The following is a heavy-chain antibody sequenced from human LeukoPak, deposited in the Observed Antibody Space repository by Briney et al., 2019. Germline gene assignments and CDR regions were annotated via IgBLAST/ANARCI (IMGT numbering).Heavy chain of an antibody. CDR2: INPNSGGT. J-gene: IGHJ3*02. CDR1: GYTFTCYY. V-gene: IGHV1-2*02. Sequence: GASVKVSCKASGYTFTCYYMHWVRQAPGQGLEWVGWINPNSGGTNKAHTFQGRVTMTRDTSISTAYMELSRLRSDDTAVYYCARDREYYYDSSGYMPDAFDIWGQGTMVTVSS. D-gene: IGHD3-22*01. CDR3: ARDREYYYDSSGYMPDAFDI.